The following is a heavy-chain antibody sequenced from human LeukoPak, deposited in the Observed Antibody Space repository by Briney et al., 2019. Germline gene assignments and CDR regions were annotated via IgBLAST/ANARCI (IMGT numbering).Heavy chain of an antibody. D-gene: IGHD3-22*01. Sequence: GASVKISCKASGYTFTNNYIHWVGQAPEKGLEWMGMINPRGGDTRFAQKFHDRLTMSRDASTSTVYMELCTLRSEDTAIYYCARDKGGYGYYFNSWGQGTLVTVSS. CDR3: ARDKGGYGYYFNS. V-gene: IGHV1-46*01. CDR1: GYTFTNNY. J-gene: IGHJ4*02. CDR2: INPRGGDT.